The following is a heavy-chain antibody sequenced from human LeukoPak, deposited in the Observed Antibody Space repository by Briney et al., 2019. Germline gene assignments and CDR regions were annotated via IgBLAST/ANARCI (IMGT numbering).Heavy chain of an antibody. CDR1: GGSVSSGNYF. D-gene: IGHD3-3*01. J-gene: IGHJ6*02. V-gene: IGHV4-61*01. CDR3: ARGITIFGVVINGMDV. Sequence: SETLSLTCTVSGGSVSSGNYFWSWIRQPPGQGLEWIGYIYYSGSTKYNPSLKSRVTISVDTSKNQFSLRLSSVTAADTAVYYCARGITIFGVVINGMDVWGQGTTVTVSS. CDR2: IYYSGST.